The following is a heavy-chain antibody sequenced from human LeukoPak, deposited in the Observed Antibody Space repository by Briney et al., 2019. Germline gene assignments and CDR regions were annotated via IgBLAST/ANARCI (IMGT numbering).Heavy chain of an antibody. D-gene: IGHD3-9*01. V-gene: IGHV4-30-2*01. J-gene: IGHJ4*02. CDR1: GGSISSGGQS. CDR3: ARHYYDILTGYSYFDY. Sequence: PSQTLSLTCAVSGGSISSGGQSWSWIRQTAAKGLEWIGYRYHSGTTYYNPSLKTRVTISEDRSKNQFSLKLNSVTAADTAVCYCARHYYDILTGYSYFDYWGQGTLVTVSS. CDR2: RYHSGTT.